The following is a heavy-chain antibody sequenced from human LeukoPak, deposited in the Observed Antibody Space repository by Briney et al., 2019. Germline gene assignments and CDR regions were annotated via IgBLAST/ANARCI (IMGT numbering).Heavy chain of an antibody. V-gene: IGHV4-38-2*02. Sequence: SETLSLTCIVSGYSISSGYYWGWIRQPPGKGLEWIGSIYQSGPAYYNPSLKSRVTISVDTFKKQFSLKLSSVTAADTAVYYCARRNPYYYMDVWAKGPRSPSP. CDR2: IYQSGPA. CDR1: GYSISSGYY. J-gene: IGHJ6*03. CDR3: ARRNPYYYMDV.